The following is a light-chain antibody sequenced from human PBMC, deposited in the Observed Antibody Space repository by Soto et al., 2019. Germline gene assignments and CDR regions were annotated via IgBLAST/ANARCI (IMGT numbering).Light chain of an antibody. J-gene: IGKJ2*01. CDR1: QNVLYRSSNKSY. CDR2: WAS. Sequence: DIVMTQSPDFLAVSLGERATITCKSSQNVLYRSSNKSYLAWYQQRPGQPPGLLLYWASTRESGVPDRFIGSGSETDFTRTISSLQAGDEAIYHCQQYYDTPYTFGQGTTLEIK. CDR3: QQYYDTPYT. V-gene: IGKV4-1*01.